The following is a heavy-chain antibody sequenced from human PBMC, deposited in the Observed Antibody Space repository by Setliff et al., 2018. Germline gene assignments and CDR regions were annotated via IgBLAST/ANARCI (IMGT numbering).Heavy chain of an antibody. V-gene: IGHV1-18*04. J-gene: IGHJ4*02. CDR3: ARSPPNRGSGSGWYGDF. CDR2: ISPYNGDT. CDR1: GYSFTSYG. D-gene: IGHD6-19*01. Sequence: ASVKVSCKASGYSFTSYGMTWVRQAPGQGLEWMGWISPYNGDTRFQQKFQGRVTVTTDTPTSTGYLELWSLTSDDTAVYYCARSPPNRGSGSGWYGDFWGQGTLVTVSS.